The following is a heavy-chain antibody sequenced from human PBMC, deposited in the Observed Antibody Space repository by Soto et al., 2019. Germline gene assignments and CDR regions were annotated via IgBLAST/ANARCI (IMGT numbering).Heavy chain of an antibody. Sequence: GGSLRLSCAASGFTFSSYAVSWVRQAPGKGLEWVSAISGSGGSTYYADSVKGRFTISRDNSKNTLYLQMNSLRAEDTAVYYCAKDLPKTIVVVPAAHDYWGQGTLVTVSS. CDR2: ISGSGGST. D-gene: IGHD2-2*01. V-gene: IGHV3-23*01. CDR3: AKDLPKTIVVVPAAHDY. J-gene: IGHJ4*02. CDR1: GFTFSSYA.